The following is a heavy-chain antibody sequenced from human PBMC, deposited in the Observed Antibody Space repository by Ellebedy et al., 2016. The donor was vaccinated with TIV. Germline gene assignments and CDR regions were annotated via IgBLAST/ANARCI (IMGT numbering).Heavy chain of an antibody. CDR1: GFTSSSYA. J-gene: IGHJ2*01. CDR3: AKDVDYYYYGSGTYFDL. CDR2: ISGGGGGNT. D-gene: IGHD3-10*01. Sequence: GESLKISCAASGFTSSSYAMSWVRQAPEKGLEWVSTISGGGGGNTYYADSVKGRFTMSRDNSKNTLYLQMNSLRAEDTAVYYCAKDVDYYYYGSGTYFDLWGRGTLVTVSS. V-gene: IGHV3-23*01.